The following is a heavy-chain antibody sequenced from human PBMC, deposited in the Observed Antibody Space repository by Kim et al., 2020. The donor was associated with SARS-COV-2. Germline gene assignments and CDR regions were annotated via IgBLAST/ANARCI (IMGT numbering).Heavy chain of an antibody. V-gene: IGHV3-48*03. D-gene: IGHD3-22*01. CDR2: ISSSGSTI. Sequence: GGSLRLSCAASGFTFSSYEMNWVRQAPGKGLEWVSYISSSGSTIYYADSVKGRFTISRDNAKNSLYLQMNSLRAEDTAVYYCARVHRGRGYPPLYYMDVWGKGTTVTVSS. CDR3: ARVHRGRGYPPLYYMDV. J-gene: IGHJ6*03. CDR1: GFTFSSYE.